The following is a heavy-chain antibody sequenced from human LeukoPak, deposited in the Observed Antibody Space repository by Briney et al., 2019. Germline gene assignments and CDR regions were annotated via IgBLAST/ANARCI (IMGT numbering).Heavy chain of an antibody. CDR2: ISSSSSYI. CDR3: ARIQLNSYYYYMDV. V-gene: IGHV3-21*01. Sequence: GGSLRLSCAASGFTFSSYSMNWVRQAPGKGLEWVSSISSSSSYIYYADSEKGRFTISRDNAKNSLYLQMNSLRAEDTAVYYCARIQLNSYYYYMDVWGKGTTVTVSS. J-gene: IGHJ6*03. CDR1: GFTFSSYS. D-gene: IGHD2-2*01.